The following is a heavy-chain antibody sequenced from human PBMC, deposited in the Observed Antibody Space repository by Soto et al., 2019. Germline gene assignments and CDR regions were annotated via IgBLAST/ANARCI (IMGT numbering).Heavy chain of an antibody. J-gene: IGHJ5*02. CDR1: GGSISSSSYY. V-gene: IGHV4-39*01. CDR3: ARRYSGIAAAGLARVFDP. Sequence: PSETLSLTCTVSGGSISSSSYYWGWIRQPPGKGLEWIGSIYYSGSTYYNPSLKSRVTISVDTSKNQFSLKLSSVTAADTAVYYCARRYSGIAAAGLARVFDPCGQGTLVTVSS. CDR2: IYYSGST. D-gene: IGHD6-13*01.